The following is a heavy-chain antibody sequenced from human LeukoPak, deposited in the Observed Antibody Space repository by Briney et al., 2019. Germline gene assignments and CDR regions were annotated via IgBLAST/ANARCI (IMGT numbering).Heavy chain of an antibody. J-gene: IGHJ4*02. CDR3: AKDIVPAAIWGFDY. CDR1: GFTFSSYG. V-gene: IGHV3-30*02. CDR2: IRYDGSNK. Sequence: GGSLRLSCAASGFTFSSYGMHWVRQAPGKGLEWVAFIRYDGSNKYYADSVKGRLTISRDNSKNTLYLQMNSLRAEDTAVYYCAKDIVPAAIWGFDYRGQGTLVTVSS. D-gene: IGHD2-2*01.